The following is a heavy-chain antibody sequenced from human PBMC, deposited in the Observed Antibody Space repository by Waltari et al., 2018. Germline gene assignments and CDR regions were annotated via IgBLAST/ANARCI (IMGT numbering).Heavy chain of an antibody. D-gene: IGHD6-13*01. Sequence: QLQLQESGPGLVKPSETLSLTCTVSGGSISSSSYYWGWIRQPPGKGLEWIGSIYYSGSTYYNPSLKSGVTIPVDTSKNHFSLKLSSVTAADTAVYYCARDQGSSWVYYYYYGMDVWGQGTTVTVSS. V-gene: IGHV4-39*07. J-gene: IGHJ6*02. CDR2: IYYSGST. CDR1: GGSISSSSYY. CDR3: ARDQGSSWVYYYYYGMDV.